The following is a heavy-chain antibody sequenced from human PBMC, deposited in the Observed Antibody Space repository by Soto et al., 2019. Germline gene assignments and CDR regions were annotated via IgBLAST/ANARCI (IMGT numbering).Heavy chain of an antibody. J-gene: IGHJ4*02. V-gene: IGHV3-74*01. CDR2: ISTDGSTT. Sequence: VGSLRLSCVASGLIFSNYNMHWVRQPPGKGLVWLSRISTDGSTTDYADSVKGRFTVSRDNAKNTLYLQINSLRAEDTAVYYCARDTNGLHYWSQGTLVTVS. D-gene: IGHD2-8*01. CDR1: GLIFSNYN. CDR3: ARDTNGLHY.